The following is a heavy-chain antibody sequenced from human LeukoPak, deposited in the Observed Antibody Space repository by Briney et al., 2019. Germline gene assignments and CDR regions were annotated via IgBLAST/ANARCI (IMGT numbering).Heavy chain of an antibody. CDR3: ARQGGYYDSSGYCDY. CDR2: IYPGDSDT. V-gene: IGHV5-51*01. Sequence: GESLKISCKGSGYSFTGYWIGWVRQMPGKGLEWMGIIYPGDSDTRYSPSFQGQVTISADKSISTAYLQWSSLKASDTAMYYCARQGGYYDSSGYCDYWGQGTLVTVSS. D-gene: IGHD3-22*01. J-gene: IGHJ4*02. CDR1: GYSFTGYW.